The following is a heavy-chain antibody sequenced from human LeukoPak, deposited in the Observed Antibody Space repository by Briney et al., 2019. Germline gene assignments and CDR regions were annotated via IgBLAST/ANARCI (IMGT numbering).Heavy chain of an antibody. D-gene: IGHD5-24*01. CDR1: GFTFSSYS. V-gene: IGHV3-21*01. CDR2: ISSSSSYI. Sequence: PGGSLRLSCAASGFTFSSYSMNWVRQAPGKGLEWVSSISSSSSYIYYADLVKGRFTISRDNAKNSLYLQMNSLRAEDTAVYYCARDRDARFDYWGQGTLVTVSS. J-gene: IGHJ4*02. CDR3: ARDRDARFDY.